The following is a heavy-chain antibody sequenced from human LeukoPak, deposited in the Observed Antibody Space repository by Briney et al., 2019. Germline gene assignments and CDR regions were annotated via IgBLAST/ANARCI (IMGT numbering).Heavy chain of an antibody. CDR1: GYTFTGYY. CDR3: ARVTQSFTMIVVEYFDY. Sequence: ASVKVSCKASGYTFTGYYMHWVRQAPGQGLEWMGWINPNSGGTNYAQKFQGRVTMTRDTSISTAYMELSRLRSDDTAVYYCARVTQSFTMIVVEYFDYWGQGTLVTVSS. J-gene: IGHJ4*02. D-gene: IGHD3-22*01. V-gene: IGHV1-2*02. CDR2: INPNSGGT.